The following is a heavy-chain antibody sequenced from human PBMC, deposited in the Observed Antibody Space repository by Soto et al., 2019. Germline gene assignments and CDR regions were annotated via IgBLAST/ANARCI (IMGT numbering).Heavy chain of an antibody. J-gene: IGHJ6*02. Sequence: QVQLQESGPGLVKASETLSLTCTVSAGSISSYYWGWIRQSPGKGLQWIGYIYNSGSTNYNPSLKSRLTMSVDTSKNQFSLKLGSVTAADTAVYYCARIIRTLAWDGVDVWGQGTRVTV. V-gene: IGHV4-59*01. CDR2: IYNSGST. D-gene: IGHD3-10*01. CDR1: AGSISSYY. CDR3: ARIIRTLAWDGVDV.